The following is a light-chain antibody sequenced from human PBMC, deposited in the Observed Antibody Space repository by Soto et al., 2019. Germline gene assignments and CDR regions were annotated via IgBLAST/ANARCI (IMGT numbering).Light chain of an antibody. CDR1: QSISSW. Sequence: DIQMTQSPSTLSASVGDRVTITCRASQSISSWLAWYQQKPGKAPKLLIYDASSLESGVPSRFSGSGSGTEFTLTISSLQPDDFATYYCQQYNSYPLTFCPGTKVDIK. CDR2: DAS. V-gene: IGKV1-5*01. CDR3: QQYNSYPLT. J-gene: IGKJ3*01.